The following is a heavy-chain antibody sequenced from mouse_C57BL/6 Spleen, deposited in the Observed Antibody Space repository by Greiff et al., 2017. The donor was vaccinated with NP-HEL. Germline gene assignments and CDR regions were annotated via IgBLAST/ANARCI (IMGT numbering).Heavy chain of an antibody. D-gene: IGHD2-4*01. J-gene: IGHJ1*03. V-gene: IGHV1-84*01. Sequence: VQLQQSGPELVKPGASVKISCKASGYTFTDYYINWVKQRPGQGLEWIGWIYPGSGNTKYNEKFKGKATLTVDTSSSTAYMQLSSLTSEDSAVYFCARSAPPIYYDYARGYFDVWGTGTTVTVSS. CDR3: ARSAPPIYYDYARGYFDV. CDR1: GYTFTDYY. CDR2: IYPGSGNT.